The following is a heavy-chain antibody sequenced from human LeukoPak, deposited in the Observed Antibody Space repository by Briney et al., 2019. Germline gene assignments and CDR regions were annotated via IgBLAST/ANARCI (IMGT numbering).Heavy chain of an antibody. J-gene: IGHJ4*02. CDR3: TRGDYYDSSGYYFLFDY. CDR1: GFTFTNAW. V-gene: IGHV3-15*01. Sequence: GGSLRLSCAASGFTFTNAWMSWVRQAPGKGLECVGRIKSKADGGTIDYAAPVKGRFTISRDDSKDTLYVQMNSLKTEDTAVYYCTRGDYYDSSGYYFLFDYWGQGTLVTVSS. CDR2: IKSKADGGTI. D-gene: IGHD3-22*01.